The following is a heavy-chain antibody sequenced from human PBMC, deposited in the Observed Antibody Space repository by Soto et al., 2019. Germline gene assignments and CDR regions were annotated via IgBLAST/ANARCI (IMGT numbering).Heavy chain of an antibody. J-gene: IGHJ3*02. CDR2: ISSSGSTI. D-gene: IGHD5-12*01. V-gene: IGHV3-48*03. CDR1: GFMFSSYE. Sequence: PGGSLRLSCAASGFMFSSYEFNWIRQAPGKGLEWVSYISSSGSTIYYADSVKGRFTISRDNAKNSLYLQMNSLRAEDTAVYYCARVSGYQDGYNHRGAFDIWGQGTMVTVSS. CDR3: ARVSGYQDGYNHRGAFDI.